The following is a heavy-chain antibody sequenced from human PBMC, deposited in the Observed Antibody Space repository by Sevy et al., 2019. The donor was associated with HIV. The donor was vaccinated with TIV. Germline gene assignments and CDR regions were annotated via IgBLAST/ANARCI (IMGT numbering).Heavy chain of an antibody. CDR3: AGHGAAGTSGYYDFGY. V-gene: IGHV4-59*08. CDR2: IYDSGST. CDR1: GGSISSHY. J-gene: IGHJ4*02. D-gene: IGHD3-22*01. Sequence: SETLSLTCTVSGGSISSHYWSWIRQPPGKGLEWIGYIYDSGSTNYNPSLKSRLTISVDTSKNQFSLKLSSVTAADTAVYYCAGHGAAGTSGYYDFGYWGQGTLVTVSS.